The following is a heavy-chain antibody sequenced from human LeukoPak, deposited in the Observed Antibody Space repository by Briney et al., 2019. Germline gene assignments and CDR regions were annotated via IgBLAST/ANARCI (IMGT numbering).Heavy chain of an antibody. D-gene: IGHD3-16*01. CDR2: IYTSWST. Sequence: PSETLSLTCTVSGGSISSYYWSWIRQPAGKGLEWIGRIYTSWSTNYNPSLKSRATMSVDTTKNQSSLKLSSATAADTAVYYCARDYDYVWGSNWFDPWGQGTLVTVSS. CDR1: GGSISSYY. CDR3: ARDYDYVWGSNWFDP. V-gene: IGHV4-4*07. J-gene: IGHJ5*02.